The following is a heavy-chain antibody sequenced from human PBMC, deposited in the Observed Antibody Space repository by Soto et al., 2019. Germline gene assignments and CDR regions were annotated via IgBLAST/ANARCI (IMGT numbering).Heavy chain of an antibody. Sequence: SLRLSCKVSGFTFSDHFMAWVPQAPGQGLELVSDISTTLNYTKYAYSVKGRFSISRDNARNSVYLQMNRLRADYTAVYYCSRVSRDYCIYYFYXWGQVAMLNVSX. CDR3: SRVSRDYCIYYFYX. CDR2: ISTTLNYT. CDR1: GFTFSDHF. D-gene: IGHD2-15*01. V-gene: IGHV3-11*06. J-gene: IGHJ4*02.